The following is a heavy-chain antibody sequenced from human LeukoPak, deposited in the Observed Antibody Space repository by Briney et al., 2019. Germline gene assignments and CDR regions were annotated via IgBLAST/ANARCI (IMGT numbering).Heavy chain of an antibody. Sequence: ASVKVSCKASGYTFTTYDINWVRQATGQGLEWVGWMSPNTGNTGYAQKFQGRVTMTRNTPISTAYMELSSLTSEDTAVYYCGAVTITTNPDYWGQGTLVTVSS. CDR1: GYTFTTYD. J-gene: IGHJ4*02. CDR2: MSPNTGNT. CDR3: GAVTITTNPDY. V-gene: IGHV1-8*01. D-gene: IGHD6-19*01.